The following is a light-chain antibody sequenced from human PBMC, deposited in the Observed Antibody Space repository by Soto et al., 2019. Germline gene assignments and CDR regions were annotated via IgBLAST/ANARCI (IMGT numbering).Light chain of an antibody. CDR1: QSVSSN. CDR3: QQYDNWPIT. V-gene: IGKV3-15*01. Sequence: EIVMTQSPATLSVTRGERATLSCRASQSVSSNLAWYQQKPGQAPRLLIYGASTRATGIPARLSGSGSGTEFTLTISSLQSEDFAVFYCQQYDNWPITFGQGTRLEIK. CDR2: GAS. J-gene: IGKJ5*01.